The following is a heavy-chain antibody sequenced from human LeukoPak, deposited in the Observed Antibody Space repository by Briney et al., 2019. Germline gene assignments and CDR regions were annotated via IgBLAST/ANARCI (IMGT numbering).Heavy chain of an antibody. Sequence: VGSLRLSCAASGFTFSSYSMNWVRQAPGKGLEWVSYISSSSSTIYYADSVKGRFTISRDNAKNSLYLQMNSLRAEDTAVYYCARVAYYGGEFWYWGQGTLGTVSS. V-gene: IGHV3-48*01. CDR2: ISSSSSTI. CDR1: GFTFSSYS. J-gene: IGHJ4*02. D-gene: IGHD3-10*01. CDR3: ARVAYYGGEFWY.